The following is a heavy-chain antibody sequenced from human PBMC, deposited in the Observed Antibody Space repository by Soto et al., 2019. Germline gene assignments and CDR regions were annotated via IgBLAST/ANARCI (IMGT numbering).Heavy chain of an antibody. CDR1: GYTFTGYY. CDR2: INPNSGGT. V-gene: IGHV1-2*04. D-gene: IGHD3-9*01. Sequence: GASVKVSCKASGYTFTGYYMHWVRQAPGQGLEWMGWINPNSGGTNYAQKFQGWVTMTRDTSISTAYMELSRLRSDDTAVYYCARDRRLTYYDILTAEYYFDYWGQGTLVTVSS. CDR3: ARDRRLTYYDILTAEYYFDY. J-gene: IGHJ4*02.